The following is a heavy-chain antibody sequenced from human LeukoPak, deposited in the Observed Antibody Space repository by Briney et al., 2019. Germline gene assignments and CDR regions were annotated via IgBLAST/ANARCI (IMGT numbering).Heavy chain of an antibody. Sequence: SQTLSLTCAVSGGSISSGGYSWSWIRQPPGKGLEWIGYIYHSGSTYYNPSLKSRVTISVDRSKNQFSLKLSSVTAADTAVYYCARHVIYGWFDPWGQGTLVTVSS. D-gene: IGHD5-12*01. CDR2: IYHSGST. CDR1: GGSISSGGYS. V-gene: IGHV4-30-2*01. CDR3: ARHVIYGWFDP. J-gene: IGHJ5*02.